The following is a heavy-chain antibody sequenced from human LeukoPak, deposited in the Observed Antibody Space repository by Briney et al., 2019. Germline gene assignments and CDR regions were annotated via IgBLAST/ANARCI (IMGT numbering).Heavy chain of an antibody. CDR1: GYTFTSHG. D-gene: IGHD6-19*01. J-gene: IGHJ5*02. V-gene: IGHV1-18*01. Sequence: ASVKVSCKASGYTFTSHGISWVRLAPGHGLEWMGWISAYNGDTKYAQNLQDRVTLTTYTSTTTAYLELWSLTSDYTAVYYCARDPSNTSGWKTWFDPWGQGTLVTVSS. CDR2: ISAYNGDT. CDR3: ARDPSNTSGWKTWFDP.